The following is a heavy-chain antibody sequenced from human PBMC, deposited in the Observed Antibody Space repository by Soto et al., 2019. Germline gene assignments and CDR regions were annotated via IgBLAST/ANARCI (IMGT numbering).Heavy chain of an antibody. Sequence: QVQLQESGPGLVKPSQTLSLPCTVSGGYISSGYYYWSWIRQPPGKGLECIGYIYYSGSTYYNPSRKSRVTISVDTYKNQCSLKLSSVTSAYTAVYYCARTSHYYTLDYWGQGTLVTVSS. D-gene: IGHD3-22*01. V-gene: IGHV4-30-4*01. CDR3: ARTSHYYTLDY. CDR2: IYYSGST. J-gene: IGHJ4*02. CDR1: GGYISSGYYY.